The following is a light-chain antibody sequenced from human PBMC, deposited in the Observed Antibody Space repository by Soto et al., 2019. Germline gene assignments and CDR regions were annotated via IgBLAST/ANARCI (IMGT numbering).Light chain of an antibody. CDR3: RSYTTSSTLYVV. CDR2: DVT. J-gene: IGLJ2*01. Sequence: QSALTPPASVSGSPGQSITISCTGTRSDVGGYNYVSWYQQHPGKAPKLMIYDVTNRPAGVSTRVSGSKSGDTTSLTISGLLAEDEADYYCRSYTTSSTLYVVFGGGTQLTVL. CDR1: RSDVGGYNY. V-gene: IGLV2-14*01.